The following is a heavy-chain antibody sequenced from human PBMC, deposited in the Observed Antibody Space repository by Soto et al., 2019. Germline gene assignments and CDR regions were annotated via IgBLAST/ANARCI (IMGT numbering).Heavy chain of an antibody. CDR3: AKEPHLRTTLIYSFDY. CDR2: ISYDGSNK. V-gene: IGHV3-30*18. J-gene: IGHJ4*02. Sequence: PXASLRLSGAASGFTFISYGMHWVRQAPGKGLEWVAVISYDGSNKYYADSVKGRFTISRDNSKNTLYLQMNSLRAEDTAVYYCAKEPHLRTTLIYSFDYWGQGTLVTV. CDR1: GFTFISYG. D-gene: IGHD1-1*01.